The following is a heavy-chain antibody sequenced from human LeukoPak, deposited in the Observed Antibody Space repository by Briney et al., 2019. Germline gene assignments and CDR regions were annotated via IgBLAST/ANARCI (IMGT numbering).Heavy chain of an antibody. CDR1: GGSISSHY. Sequence: SETLSLTYTVSGGSISSHYWSWIRQPPGKGLEWIGYMFYSGSTNYNPSLKSRVTISINTSKNQFSLRLSSVTAADTAVYYCARGSDFGDYWGQGTLVTVSS. D-gene: IGHD4-17*01. CDR2: MFYSGST. CDR3: ARGSDFGDY. V-gene: IGHV4-59*11. J-gene: IGHJ4*02.